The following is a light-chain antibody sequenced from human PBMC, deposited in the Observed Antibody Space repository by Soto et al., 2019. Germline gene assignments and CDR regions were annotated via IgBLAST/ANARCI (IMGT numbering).Light chain of an antibody. V-gene: IGLV1-44*01. J-gene: IGLJ1*01. Sequence: QSVLTQPPSASGTPGQRVTISCSGSSSSIGSNSVNWYQQLPRTAPKVLIYTNSQRPSGVPDRFSGSKSGTSASLAISGLQPEDEAYYYCAAWDGSLNVYVFGTGTKVTVL. CDR3: AAWDGSLNVYV. CDR2: TNS. CDR1: SSSIGSNS.